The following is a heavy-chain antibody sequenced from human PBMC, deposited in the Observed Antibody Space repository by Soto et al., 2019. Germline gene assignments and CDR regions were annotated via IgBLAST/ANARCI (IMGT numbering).Heavy chain of an antibody. V-gene: IGHV3-21*01. CDR2: ISTSGDST. D-gene: IGHD2-15*01. CDR3: TRDVVHL. Sequence: GGSLRLSCAASGFTFSTFTLNWVRQAPGKGLEWVSSISTSGDSTYYEDSVRGRFTISRDNARASLFLQMDSLRADDTAMYYCTRDVVHLWGQGTMVTVSS. J-gene: IGHJ3*01. CDR1: GFTFSTFT.